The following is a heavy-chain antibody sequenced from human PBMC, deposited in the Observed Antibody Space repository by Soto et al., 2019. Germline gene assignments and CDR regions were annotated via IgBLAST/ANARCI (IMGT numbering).Heavy chain of an antibody. Sequence: GSLRLSCAASGFTFSSYSMNWVRQAPGKGREWVSSISSSSSYIYYADSVKGRFTISRDNAKNSLYLQMNSLRAEDTAVYYCARVTRIAARLWYFDYWGQGTLVTVSS. CDR1: GFTFSSYS. CDR2: ISSSSSYI. J-gene: IGHJ4*02. D-gene: IGHD6-6*01. V-gene: IGHV3-21*01. CDR3: ARVTRIAARLWYFDY.